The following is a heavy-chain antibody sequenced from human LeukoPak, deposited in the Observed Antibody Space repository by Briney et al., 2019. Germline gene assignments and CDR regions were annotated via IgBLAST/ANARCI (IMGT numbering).Heavy chain of an antibody. CDR3: ARIPTGTTLYYFDY. V-gene: IGHV2-5*01. D-gene: IGHD1-7*01. CDR1: GFSLSTSGVG. CDR2: IYWNDDK. Sequence: SGPTLVKPTQTLTLTCTFSGFSLSTSGVGVGWIRQPPGKALEWLALIYWNDDKRYSPSLKSRLTITKDTSKNQVVLTMTNMDPVDTATYYCARIPTGTTLYYFDYWGQGTLVTVSS. J-gene: IGHJ4*02.